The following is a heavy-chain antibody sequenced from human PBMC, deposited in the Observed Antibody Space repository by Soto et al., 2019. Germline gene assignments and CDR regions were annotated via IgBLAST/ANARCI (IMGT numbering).Heavy chain of an antibody. Sequence: PGGSLRLSCAASGFTFSSYGMHWVRQAPGKGLEWVAVIWYDGSNKYYADSVKGRFTISRDNSKNTLYLQMNSLRAEDTAVYYCARKSDWSGYYYVGHADYWGQGTLVTVS. CDR2: IWYDGSNK. CDR3: ARKSDWSGYYYVGHADY. V-gene: IGHV3-33*01. D-gene: IGHD3-22*01. J-gene: IGHJ4*02. CDR1: GFTFSSYG.